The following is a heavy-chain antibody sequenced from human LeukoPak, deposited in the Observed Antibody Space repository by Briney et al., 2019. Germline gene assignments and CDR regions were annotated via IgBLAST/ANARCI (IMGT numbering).Heavy chain of an antibody. CDR3: ARHGHCTNGVCYSNYYYYVDV. CDR1: GYSFTSYW. J-gene: IGHJ6*03. D-gene: IGHD2-8*01. Sequence: GESPKISCKGSGYSFTSYWIGWVRQMPGKGLEWMGIIYPDDSDTRYSPSFEGQVIISVDKSISTTYLQWSSLKASGTATYYCARHGHCTNGVCYSNYYYYVDVWGKGTTVTVSS. CDR2: IYPDDSDT. V-gene: IGHV5-51*01.